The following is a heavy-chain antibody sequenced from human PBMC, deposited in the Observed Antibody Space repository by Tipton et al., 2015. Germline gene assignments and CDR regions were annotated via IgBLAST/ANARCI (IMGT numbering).Heavy chain of an antibody. CDR2: IPNDGTST. J-gene: IGHJ4*02. CDR1: GFTFSNYW. CDR3: ARDTPGDGIDY. D-gene: IGHD1-14*01. V-gene: IGHV3-74*01. Sequence: SLRLSCATSGFTFSNYWMHWVRQVPGKGLMWVSHIPNDGTSTGYADSVKGRFTISRDNAKNTLYLQMNSLRSGDTAVYYCARDTPGDGIDYWGQGTLVTVSS.